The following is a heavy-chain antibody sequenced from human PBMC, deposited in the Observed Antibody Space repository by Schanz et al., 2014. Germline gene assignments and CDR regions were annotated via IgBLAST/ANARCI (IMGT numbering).Heavy chain of an antibody. Sequence: QVHLEQSGPEVKKPGASVKLSCRASGYPFTNYYIHWVRQAPGQGLEWMGIVNPGGGSTSVAQRFQTRVALTRDTSTSTVYMELSSLRSEDTAVYFCARGPSTGAFDIWGQGTIVTVSS. CDR1: GYPFTNYY. CDR2: VNPGGGST. J-gene: IGHJ3*02. V-gene: IGHV1-46*03. CDR3: ARGPSTGAFDI.